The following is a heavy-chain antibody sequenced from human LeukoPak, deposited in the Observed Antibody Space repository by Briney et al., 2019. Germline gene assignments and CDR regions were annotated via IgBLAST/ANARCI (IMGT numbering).Heavy chain of an antibody. J-gene: IGHJ4*02. CDR1: GGSFSGYY. CDR2: INHSGST. D-gene: IGHD4-23*01. Sequence: PSETLSLTCAVYGGSFSGYYWSWIRQPPGKGLEWIGEINHSGSTNYNPSLKSRVTISVDTSKNQFSLKLSSVTAADTAVYYCARVLGKIVYGGTPDYWGQGTLVTVSS. V-gene: IGHV4-34*01. CDR3: ARVLGKIVYGGTPDY.